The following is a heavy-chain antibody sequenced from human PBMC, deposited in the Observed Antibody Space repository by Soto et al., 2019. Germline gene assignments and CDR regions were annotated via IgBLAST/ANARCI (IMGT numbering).Heavy chain of an antibody. J-gene: IGHJ4*02. CDR3: ARRSSGWSGDFDY. Sequence: SETLSLNCTVSGGSVSNYYWSWIRQPPGKGLEWMGYIYYSGNTNYNPSLKNRVTMSVDTSKNELSLKLSSVTAADMAVYYCARRSSGWSGDFDYWGRGTLVTVSS. V-gene: IGHV4-59*08. CDR2: IYYSGNT. D-gene: IGHD6-19*01. CDR1: GGSVSNYY.